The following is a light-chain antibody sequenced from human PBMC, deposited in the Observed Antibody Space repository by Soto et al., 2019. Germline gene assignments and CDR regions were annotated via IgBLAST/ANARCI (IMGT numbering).Light chain of an antibody. CDR2: DAS. V-gene: IGKV3-11*01. Sequence: EIVLTQSPATLSLSPGERATLSCRASQSVSSYLAWYQQKPGQAPRRLIYDASNRATGIPARFSGSGSGTEFTITISSLEPEDFAVYYCQQRSNWPLSYTCGQGTKLEIK. J-gene: IGKJ2*01. CDR1: QSVSSY. CDR3: QQRSNWPLSYT.